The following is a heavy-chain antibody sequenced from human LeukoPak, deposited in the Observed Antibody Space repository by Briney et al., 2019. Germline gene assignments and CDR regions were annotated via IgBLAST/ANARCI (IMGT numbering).Heavy chain of an antibody. V-gene: IGHV1-2*02. CDR2: VNPNSGGT. D-gene: IGHD3-16*02. J-gene: IGHJ4*02. CDR3: ARASDYVWGSYPAHFDY. CDR1: GYTFTGYY. Sequence: GASVKVSCKASGYTFTGYYMHWVRQAPGQGLEWMGWVNPNSGGTNYAQKFQGRVTMTRDTSISTAYMELSRLRSDDTAVYYCARASDYVWGSYPAHFDYWGQGTLVTVSS.